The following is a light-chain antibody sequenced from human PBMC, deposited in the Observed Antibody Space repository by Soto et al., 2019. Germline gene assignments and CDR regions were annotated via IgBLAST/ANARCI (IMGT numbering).Light chain of an antibody. CDR3: SSYTTSNTRQIV. Sequence: SAISQRASCVEAPGQPPTIFSTGTSHAVRGYNYVSWYQHHPGKAPKLMIFDVSNRPSGVSNRFSGSKSGNTASLTISGLQPEDEADYYCSSYTTSNTRQIVFGTGTKVTVL. CDR1: SHAVRGYNY. CDR2: DVS. J-gene: IGLJ1*01. V-gene: IGLV2-14*03.